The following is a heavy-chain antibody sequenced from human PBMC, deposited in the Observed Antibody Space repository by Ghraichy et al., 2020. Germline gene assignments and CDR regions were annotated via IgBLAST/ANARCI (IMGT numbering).Heavy chain of an antibody. V-gene: IGHV4-34*01. CDR2: INHSGST. CDR1: GGSFSGYY. J-gene: IGHJ5*02. CDR3: ARMPLGYDSSGYPRNWFDP. Sequence: SETLSLTCAVYGGSFSGYYWSWIRQPPGKGLEWIGEINHSGSTNYNPSLKSRVTISVDTSKNQFSLKLSSVTAADTAVYYCARMPLGYDSSGYPRNWFDPWGQGTLVTVSS. D-gene: IGHD3-22*01.